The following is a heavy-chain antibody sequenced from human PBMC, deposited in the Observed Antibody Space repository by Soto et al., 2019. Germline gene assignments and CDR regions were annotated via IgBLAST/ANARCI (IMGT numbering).Heavy chain of an antibody. D-gene: IGHD6-13*01. Sequence: GASVKVSCKASGYSFTNYYMNWVRQAPGQGLEWMGIINPGGGTNYAQKFQGWVTMTRDTSISTAYMELSRLRSDDTAVYYCARGGDSSSWYIGRYYYGMDVWGQGTTVTVSS. CDR2: INPGGGT. V-gene: IGHV1-2*04. CDR1: GYSFTNYY. CDR3: ARGGDSSSWYIGRYYYGMDV. J-gene: IGHJ6*02.